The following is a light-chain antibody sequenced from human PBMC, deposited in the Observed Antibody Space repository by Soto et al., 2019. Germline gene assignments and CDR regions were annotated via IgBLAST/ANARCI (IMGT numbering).Light chain of an antibody. CDR2: EVS. CDR1: SSDVGGYNY. V-gene: IGLV2-14*01. Sequence: QSALTQPASVSGSPGQSITISSTGTSSDVGGYNYVSWYQQHPGKAPKLMIYEVSNRPSGVSNRFSGSKSGNTASLTISGLQAEDEADYYCSSYTRSSTVVFGGGTKVTVL. J-gene: IGLJ2*01. CDR3: SSYTRSSTVV.